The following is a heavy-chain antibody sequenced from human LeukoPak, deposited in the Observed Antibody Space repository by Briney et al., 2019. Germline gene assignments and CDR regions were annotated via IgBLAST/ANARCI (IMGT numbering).Heavy chain of an antibody. CDR2: ISAGNRAI. J-gene: IGHJ4*02. CDR1: GFTLSNHH. D-gene: IGHD3-9*01. CDR3: ARDRPDWAIDY. Sequence: GGSLRLSCAASGFTLSNHHMNWVRLAPGKGLEWVSYISAGNRAIYYADSVKGRFTISRDDAKNSLYLQMSSLRAEDTAVYYCARDRPDWAIDYWGQGTLVTVSS. V-gene: IGHV3-48*01.